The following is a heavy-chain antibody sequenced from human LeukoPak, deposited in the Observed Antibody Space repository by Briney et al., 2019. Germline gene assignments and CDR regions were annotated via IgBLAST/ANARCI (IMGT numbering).Heavy chain of an antibody. Sequence: GGSLRLSCAASGFTFSTYWMIWVRQAPGKGLEWVSYISSSGSTIYYADSVKGRFTISRDNAKNSLYLQMNSLRAEDTAVYCCAELGITMIGGVWGKGTTVTISS. CDR3: AELGITMIGGV. V-gene: IGHV3-48*04. CDR2: ISSSGSTI. J-gene: IGHJ6*04. D-gene: IGHD3-10*02. CDR1: GFTFSTYW.